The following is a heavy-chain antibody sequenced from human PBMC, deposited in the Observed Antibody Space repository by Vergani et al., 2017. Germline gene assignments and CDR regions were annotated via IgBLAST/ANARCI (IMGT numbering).Heavy chain of an antibody. CDR3: ARVRLVATIWGDAFDI. J-gene: IGHJ3*02. CDR2: ISSSGSTI. D-gene: IGHD5-12*01. CDR1: GGSISSSSYY. Sequence: QLQLQESGPGLVKPSETLSLTCTVSGGSISSSSYYWGWIRQAPGKGLEWVSYISSSGSTIYYADSVKGRFTISRDNAKNTLYLQMNSLRAEDTAVYYCARVRLVATIWGDAFDIWGQGTMVTVSS. V-gene: IGHV3-11*01.